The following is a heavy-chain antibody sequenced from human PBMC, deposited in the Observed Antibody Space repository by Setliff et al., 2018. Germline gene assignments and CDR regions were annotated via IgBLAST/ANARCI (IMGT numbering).Heavy chain of an antibody. CDR1: GFSLTTTRVA. V-gene: IGHV2-5*02. J-gene: IGHJ4*02. D-gene: IGHD3-22*01. CDR3: AHRRVGNYDSSGDYHSYFDY. CDR2: IYWDDDK. Sequence: SGPNAVNPTQTLTLTCTFSGFSLTTTRVAVGWIRQPPGKALEWLALIYWDDDKRYTYSPSLKTRLTVSRDTYRNQVVLTMANMDPVDTATYYCAHRRVGNYDSSGDYHSYFDYWGQGILVTVSS.